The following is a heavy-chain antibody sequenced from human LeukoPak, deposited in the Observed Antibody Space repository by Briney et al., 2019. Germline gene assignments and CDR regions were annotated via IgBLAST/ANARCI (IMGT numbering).Heavy chain of an antibody. V-gene: IGHV3-7*01. CDR1: GFTFSSYW. CDR2: IKQDGSEK. D-gene: IGHD3-10*01. CDR3: ARLWFGDLDAFDI. J-gene: IGHJ3*02. Sequence: AGGSLRLSCAASGFTFSSYWMSWVRQAPGKGLEWVANIKQDGSEKYYVDSVKGRFTISRDNAKNSLYLQMNSLRAEDTAVYYCARLWFGDLDAFDIWGQGTMVTVSS.